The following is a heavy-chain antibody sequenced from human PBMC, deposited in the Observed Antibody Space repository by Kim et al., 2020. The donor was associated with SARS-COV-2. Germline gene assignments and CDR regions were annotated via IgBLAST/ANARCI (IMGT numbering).Heavy chain of an antibody. CDR1: GFTFTNYW. D-gene: IGHD2-15*01. V-gene: IGHV3-7*03. CDR2: INQDGSQT. CDR3: ARLAVILGSPHFDY. Sequence: GGSLRLSCEASGFTFTNYWMSWVRQAPGKGLEWVANINQDGSQTFDLDSVKGRFTISRDNAKKSLFLQMNSLRAEDTAVYYCARLAVILGSPHFDYWGLGTLLTVSS. J-gene: IGHJ4*02.